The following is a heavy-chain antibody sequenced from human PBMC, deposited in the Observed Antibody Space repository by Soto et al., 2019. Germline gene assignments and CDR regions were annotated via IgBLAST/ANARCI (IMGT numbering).Heavy chain of an antibody. CDR1: GFTFSSYS. V-gene: IGHV3-21*01. D-gene: IGHD5-18*01. CDR3: ARDVSSYGYDFYY. Sequence: GGSLRLSCAASGFTFSSYSMNWVRQAPGKGLEWVSSISSSSSYIYYADSVKGRFTISRDNAKNSLYLQMNSLRAEDTAVYYCARDVSSYGYDFYYWGQGTLVTVSS. CDR2: ISSSSSYI. J-gene: IGHJ4*02.